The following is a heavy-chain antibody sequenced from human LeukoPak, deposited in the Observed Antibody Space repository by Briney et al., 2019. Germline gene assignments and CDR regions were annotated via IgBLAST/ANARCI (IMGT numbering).Heavy chain of an antibody. J-gene: IGHJ4*02. CDR3: TIGDSSGYYHPTHY. V-gene: IGHV3-49*04. Sequence: RSLRLPCTASGFTFGDYAMSWVRQAPGKGLEWVGFIRSKAYGGTTEYAASVKGRFTISRDDSKSIAYLQMNSLKTEDTAVYYCTIGDSSGYYHPTHYWGQGTLVTVSS. CDR1: GFTFGDYA. D-gene: IGHD3-22*01. CDR2: IRSKAYGGTT.